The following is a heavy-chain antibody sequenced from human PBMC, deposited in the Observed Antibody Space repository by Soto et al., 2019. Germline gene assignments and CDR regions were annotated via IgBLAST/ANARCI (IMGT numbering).Heavy chain of an antibody. J-gene: IGHJ4*02. V-gene: IGHV1-18*03. CDR3: ASGRIQLWLSYFDF. CDR1: GYTLTSYG. Sequence: ASVKVSCKASGYTLTSYGIRWVRQAPGQGLEWMGWISAYNGNTNYAQKLQGRVTMTTDTSTCTAYMELMSVRSDDMAVYYCASGRIQLWLSYFDFWGQGPLVTVSS. CDR2: ISAYNGNT. D-gene: IGHD5-18*01.